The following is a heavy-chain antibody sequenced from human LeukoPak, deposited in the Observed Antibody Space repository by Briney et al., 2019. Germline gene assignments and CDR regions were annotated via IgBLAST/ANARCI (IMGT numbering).Heavy chain of an antibody. Sequence: GGSLRLSCEASGFTFNNYGMHWVRQAPGKGLEWVAVISFDGSNKYYADFVKGRFTISRDNSKNTLNLQMNSLRAEDTAVYYCAKDVSALSHYYGMDVWGQGTTVTVSS. V-gene: IGHV3-30*18. J-gene: IGHJ6*02. D-gene: IGHD2/OR15-2a*01. CDR2: ISFDGSNK. CDR3: AKDVSALSHYYGMDV. CDR1: GFTFNNYG.